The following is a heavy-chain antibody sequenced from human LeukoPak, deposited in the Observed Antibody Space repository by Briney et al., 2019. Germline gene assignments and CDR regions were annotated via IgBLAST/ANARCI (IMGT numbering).Heavy chain of an antibody. D-gene: IGHD6-19*01. Sequence: GSLRLSCAASGFTFSSYGMHWVRQAPGKGLEWVAFIRYDGSNKHYADSVKGRFTISRDNSKNTLYLQMNSLRAEDTAVYYCARVSGSGWYRPHYYYMDVWGKGTTVTVSS. CDR2: IRYDGSNK. CDR1: GFTFSSYG. V-gene: IGHV3-30*02. J-gene: IGHJ6*03. CDR3: ARVSGSGWYRPHYYYMDV.